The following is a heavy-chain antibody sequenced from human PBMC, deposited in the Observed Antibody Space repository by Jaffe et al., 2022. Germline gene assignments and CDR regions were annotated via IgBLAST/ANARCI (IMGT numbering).Heavy chain of an antibody. CDR2: IYTSGST. D-gene: IGHD3-9*01. CDR3: ARVNDILTGYYDDAFDI. J-gene: IGHJ3*02. CDR1: GGSISSGSYY. V-gene: IGHV4-61*02. Sequence: QVQLQESGPGLVKPSQTLSLTCTVSGGSISSGSYYWSWIRQPAGKGLEWIGRIYTSGSTNYNPSLKSRVTISVDTSKNQFSLKLSSVTAADTAVYYCARVNDILTGYYDDAFDIWGQGTMVTVSS.